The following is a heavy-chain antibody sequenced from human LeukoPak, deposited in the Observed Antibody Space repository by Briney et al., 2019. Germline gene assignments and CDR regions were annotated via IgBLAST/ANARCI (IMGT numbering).Heavy chain of an antibody. J-gene: IGHJ4*02. CDR1: GGPIRSASDY. Sequence: SETLSLTCTVSGGPIRSASDYWSWIRQPAGKGLEWIGRIYTSESTYYNPSLKSRVTMSLDTSRNQFSLKLSSVTAADTAVYYCARDDLGITAAGSVWGQGTLVTVSS. V-gene: IGHV4-61*02. D-gene: IGHD6-13*01. CDR3: ARDDLGITAAGSV. CDR2: IYTSEST.